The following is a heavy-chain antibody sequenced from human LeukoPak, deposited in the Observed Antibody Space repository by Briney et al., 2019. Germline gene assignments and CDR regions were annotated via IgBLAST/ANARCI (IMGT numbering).Heavy chain of an antibody. Sequence: GEPLTISCKGSGYSFTSYSIGWVRQMPGKGLEWMGFIYPSDSDTRYSPCFQGQVTISADKSISTAYLQWSSLKASDTAMYYCAREWNYYGSGSYYKPLTYYYMDVWGKGTTVIVAS. CDR2: IYPSDSDT. CDR1: GYSFTSYS. D-gene: IGHD3-10*01. J-gene: IGHJ6*03. CDR3: AREWNYYGSGSYYKPLTYYYMDV. V-gene: IGHV5-51*01.